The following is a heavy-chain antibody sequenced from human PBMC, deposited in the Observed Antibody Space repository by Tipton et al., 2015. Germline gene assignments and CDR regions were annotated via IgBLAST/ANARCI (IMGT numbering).Heavy chain of an antibody. V-gene: IGHV4-38-2*01. CDR2: IFHRGDT. D-gene: IGHD2-15*01. CDR1: GYSISSGYY. J-gene: IGHJ3*02. CDR3: ARTGYCSGGSCYFDAFDI. Sequence: TLSLTCDVSGYSISSGYYWGWIRQPPGKGLEWIGSIFHRGDTNYNPSLKSRVTISLDTSKNQFSLKLSSVTAADTAGYYCARTGYCSGGSCYFDAFDIWGRGTMVTVSS.